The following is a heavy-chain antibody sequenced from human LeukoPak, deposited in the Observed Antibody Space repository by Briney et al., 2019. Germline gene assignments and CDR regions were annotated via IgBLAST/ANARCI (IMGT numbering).Heavy chain of an antibody. CDR3: ARSKSYSSGWTDFDY. V-gene: IGHV3-13*04. Sequence: GGSLRLSCAASGFTFSSHDMHWVRQPTGKGLEWVSVIGTAGNTYYAGSVKGRFTISRENAKNSLYLQMNSLRAGDTAVYYCARSKSYSSGWTDFDYWGQGTLVTVSS. CDR2: IGTAGNT. J-gene: IGHJ4*02. D-gene: IGHD6-19*01. CDR1: GFTFSSHD.